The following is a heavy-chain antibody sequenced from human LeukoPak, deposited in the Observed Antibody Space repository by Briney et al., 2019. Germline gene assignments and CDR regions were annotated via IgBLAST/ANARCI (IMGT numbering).Heavy chain of an antibody. CDR1: GFTFSSYW. CDR3: ARDRYSGSYPIDY. Sequence: GGSLRLSCAASGFTFSSYWMSWVRQAPGKGLEWVANIKQDGSEKYYVDSVKGRFTISRDNAKNSLYLQMSSLRAEDTAVYYCARDRYSGSYPIDYWGQGTLVTVSS. CDR2: IKQDGSEK. D-gene: IGHD1-26*01. V-gene: IGHV3-7*01. J-gene: IGHJ4*02.